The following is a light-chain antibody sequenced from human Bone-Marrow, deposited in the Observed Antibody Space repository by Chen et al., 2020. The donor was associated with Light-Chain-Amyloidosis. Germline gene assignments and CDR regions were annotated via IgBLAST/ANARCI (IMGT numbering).Light chain of an antibody. V-gene: IGLV2-23*02. Sequence: QSALTTPASVSGSPGQSITLPCTATSSDVGSYNLVSWYQQHPGKAPKLMIYEVSKRPSGVSNRFSGSKSDNTASLTISGLQAEDEADYYCCSYAGSSTPVVFGGGTKLTVL. J-gene: IGLJ2*01. CDR3: CSYAGSSTPVV. CDR2: EVS. CDR1: SSDVGSYNL.